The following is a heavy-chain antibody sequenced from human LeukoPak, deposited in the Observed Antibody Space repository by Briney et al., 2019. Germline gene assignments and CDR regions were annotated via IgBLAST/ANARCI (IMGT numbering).Heavy chain of an antibody. CDR1: GFTVSYNF. D-gene: IGHD3-10*01. CDR2: IHNSGST. CDR3: ARGGARYDRRFVFDY. J-gene: IGHJ4*02. Sequence: GGSLRLSCAASGFTVSYNFMSWVRQAPGKGLAWVSVIHNSGSTFYSDSVRGRFTISRDNSKNTLYLQMNSLRAEDTAVYYCARGGARYDRRFVFDYWGQGVLVTVSS. V-gene: IGHV3-66*01.